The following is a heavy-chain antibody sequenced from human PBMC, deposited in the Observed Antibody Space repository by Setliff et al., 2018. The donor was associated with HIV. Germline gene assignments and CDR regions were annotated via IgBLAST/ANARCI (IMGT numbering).Heavy chain of an antibody. Sequence: ASVKVSCKASGYTFTSKHINWVRQATGQGLEWLGWMEPSSAATGYAQKFQGRVTLTRDTSIKTANMELSSLTSDDTSVYYCARGVGAAGDSWGQGTPVTVSS. J-gene: IGHJ5*01. CDR1: GYTFTSKH. V-gene: IGHV1-8*01. CDR2: MEPSSAAT. D-gene: IGHD1-26*01. CDR3: ARGVGAAGDS.